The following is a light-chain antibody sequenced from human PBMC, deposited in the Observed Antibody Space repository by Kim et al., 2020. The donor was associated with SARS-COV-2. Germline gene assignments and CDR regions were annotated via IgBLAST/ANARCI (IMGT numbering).Light chain of an antibody. Sequence: SVSPGQTAPITCSGDKLGNKYVCWYQQNTGQSPVVVIYQDRKRPSGIPERFSGSNSGNTATLTISGTQAMDEADYYCQAWDSSTVLFGGGTQLTVL. J-gene: IGLJ2*01. CDR2: QDR. V-gene: IGLV3-1*01. CDR1: KLGNKY. CDR3: QAWDSSTVL.